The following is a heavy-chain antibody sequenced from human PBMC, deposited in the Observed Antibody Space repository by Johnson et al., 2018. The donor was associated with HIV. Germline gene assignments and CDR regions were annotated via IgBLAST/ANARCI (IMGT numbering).Heavy chain of an antibody. V-gene: IGHV3-15*01. CDR2: IKSKTDGGTT. CDR3: ATPRLGYCSSTSCSSPIDAFDI. D-gene: IGHD2-2*01. CDR1: GFTFSNAW. J-gene: IGHJ3*02. Sequence: VQLVESGGGLVKPGGSLRLSCAASGFTFSNAWMSWVRQAPGKGLEWVGRIKSKTDGGTTDYAAPVKGRFTISSANSKNTLYLQMNSLRAEDTAVYYCATPRLGYCSSTSCSSPIDAFDIWGQGTMVTVSS.